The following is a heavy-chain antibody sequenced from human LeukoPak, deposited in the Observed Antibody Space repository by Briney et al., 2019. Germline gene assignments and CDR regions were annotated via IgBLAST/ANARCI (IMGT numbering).Heavy chain of an antibody. CDR2: IWYNGSNK. CDR1: GFTFSSYG. CDR3: AREKSAQVYYGMDV. J-gene: IGHJ6*02. Sequence: GGSLRLSCAASGFTFSSYGMHWVRQAPGKGLEWAAVIWYNGSNKYYADSVKGRFTISRDNSKNTLYLQMNSLRAEDTAVYYCAREKSAQVYYGMDVWGQGTTVTVSS. V-gene: IGHV3-33*01. D-gene: IGHD6-25*01.